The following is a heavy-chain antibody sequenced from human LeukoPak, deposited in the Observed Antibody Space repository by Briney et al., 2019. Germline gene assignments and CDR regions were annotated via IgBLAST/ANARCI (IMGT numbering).Heavy chain of an antibody. D-gene: IGHD3-9*01. Sequence: PGGSLRLSCAASGFTFSSYEMNWVRQAPGKGLEWVSYISSSGSTIYYAESVKGRFTISRDNAKNSLYLQMNSMRGEDTVVYYCARVDILTGDYWGQGTLVTVSS. V-gene: IGHV3-48*03. CDR1: GFTFSSYE. CDR2: ISSSGSTI. J-gene: IGHJ4*02. CDR3: ARVDILTGDY.